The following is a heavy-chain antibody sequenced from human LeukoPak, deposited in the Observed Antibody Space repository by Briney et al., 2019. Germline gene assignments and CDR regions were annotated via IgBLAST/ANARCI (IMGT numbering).Heavy chain of an antibody. CDR1: GGSISSGSYY. V-gene: IGHV4-61*02. Sequence: SETLSLTCTVSGGSISSGSYYWSWIRQPAGKGLEWIGRIYTSGSTNYNPSLKSRVTMSVDTSKNQFSLKLSSVTAADTAVYYCARSGSYIYYFDYWGQGTLVTVSS. CDR3: ARSGSYIYYFDY. D-gene: IGHD1-26*01. CDR2: IYTSGST. J-gene: IGHJ4*02.